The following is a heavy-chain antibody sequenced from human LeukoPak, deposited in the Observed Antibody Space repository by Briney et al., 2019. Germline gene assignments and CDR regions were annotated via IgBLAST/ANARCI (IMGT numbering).Heavy chain of an antibody. V-gene: IGHV1-18*01. J-gene: IGHJ4*02. Sequence: ASAKVSRKASGYTFSSYGISWVRQAPGQGLEWMGWISAYNGNTNYAQKLQGRVTMTTDTSTSTAYMELRSLRSDDTAVYYCARDGDYYDSSGYYPFDYWGQGTLVTVSS. D-gene: IGHD3-22*01. CDR1: GYTFSSYG. CDR2: ISAYNGNT. CDR3: ARDGDYYDSSGYYPFDY.